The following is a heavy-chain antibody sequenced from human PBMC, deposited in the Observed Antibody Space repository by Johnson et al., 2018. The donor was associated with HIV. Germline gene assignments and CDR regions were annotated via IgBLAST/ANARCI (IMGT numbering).Heavy chain of an antibody. J-gene: IGHJ3*01. V-gene: IGHV3-23*04. CDR3: AKGRGYDYDALDF. CDR1: GFTFSTYG. Sequence: EVQLVESGGGVVQPGGSLRLSCVASGFTFSTYGMTWVRQAPGKGLEWVSAIRGTGGTTYYADSVRGRFSISRDKSKDTLYLQMSSLRAEDTAVYYCAKGRGYDYDALDFWGQGTMVTVSS. CDR2: IRGTGGTT. D-gene: IGHD5-12*01.